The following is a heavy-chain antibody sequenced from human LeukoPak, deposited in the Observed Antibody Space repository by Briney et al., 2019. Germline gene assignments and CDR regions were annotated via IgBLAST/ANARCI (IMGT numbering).Heavy chain of an antibody. CDR3: ARLTGTRAFDI. Sequence: GGSLRLSCAASRFTFSSYWMSWVRQAPGKGLEWVANIKQDGSEKYYVDSVKGRFTISRDNAKNSLYLQMNSLRAEDTAVYYCARLTGTRAFDIWGQGTMVTVSS. CDR2: IKQDGSEK. D-gene: IGHD1-20*01. V-gene: IGHV3-7*01. J-gene: IGHJ3*02. CDR1: RFTFSSYW.